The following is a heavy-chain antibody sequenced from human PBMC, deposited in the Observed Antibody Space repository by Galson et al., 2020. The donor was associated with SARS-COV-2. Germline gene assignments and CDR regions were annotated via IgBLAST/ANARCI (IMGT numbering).Heavy chain of an antibody. Sequence: ASVKVSCKASGYTFTTHGITWVRQAPGEGLEWMGWISAYNGHTNYARKFQDRVTMTTDTATSTAYMELRSLRSDDTAVYYCARVSFTSMIVVVMGYYFDYWGPGTLVTVSS. D-gene: IGHD3-22*01. CDR2: ISAYNGHT. CDR3: ARVSFTSMIVVVMGYYFDY. J-gene: IGHJ4*02. CDR1: GYTFTTHG. V-gene: IGHV1-18*04.